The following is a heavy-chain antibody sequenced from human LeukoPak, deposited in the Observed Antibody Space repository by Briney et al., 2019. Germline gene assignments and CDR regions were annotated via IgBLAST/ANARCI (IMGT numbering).Heavy chain of an antibody. CDR2: IYSGGST. J-gene: IGHJ4*02. D-gene: IGHD2-15*01. Sequence: GGSLRLSCAAYGFTVSINYMSWVRQAPGKGLEWVSVIYSGGSTYYADSVKGRFTISRDNSKNTLYLQMNSLRAEDTAVYYCARGYCSGGSCYPGDYWGQGTLVTVSS. V-gene: IGHV3-53*01. CDR1: GFTVSINY. CDR3: ARGYCSGGSCYPGDY.